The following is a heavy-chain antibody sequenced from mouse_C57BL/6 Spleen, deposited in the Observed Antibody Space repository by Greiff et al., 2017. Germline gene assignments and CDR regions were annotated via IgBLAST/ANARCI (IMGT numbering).Heavy chain of an antibody. CDR1: GYTFTDYE. CDR2: IDPETGGT. D-gene: IGHD2-10*02. Sequence: QVQLQQSGAELVRPGASVTLSCKASGYTFTDYEMHWVKQTPVHGLEWIGAIDPETGGTAYNQKFKGKAILTADKSSSTAYMELRSLTSEDSAVYYCTREGKYGYYDYWGQGTTLTVSS. V-gene: IGHV1-15*01. J-gene: IGHJ2*01. CDR3: TREGKYGYYDY.